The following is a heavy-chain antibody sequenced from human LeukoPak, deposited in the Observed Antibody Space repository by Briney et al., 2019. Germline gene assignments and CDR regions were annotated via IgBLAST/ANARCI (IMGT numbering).Heavy chain of an antibody. D-gene: IGHD3-22*01. CDR3: ARRYYYDSSGSFDY. V-gene: IGHV4-30-2*01. J-gene: IGHJ4*02. Sequence: SETLSLTCAVSGVSISSGGYSWSWIRQPPGKGLEWIGEIYHSGSTNYNPSLKSRVTISVDKSKNQFSLKLSSVTAADTAVYYCARRYYYDSSGSFDYWGQGTLVTVSS. CDR1: GVSISSGGYS. CDR2: IYHSGST.